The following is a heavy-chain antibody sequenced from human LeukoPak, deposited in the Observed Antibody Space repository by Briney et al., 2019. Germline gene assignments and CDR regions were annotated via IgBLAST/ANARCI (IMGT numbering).Heavy chain of an antibody. D-gene: IGHD1-26*01. CDR3: ERSELLRFTDY. J-gene: IGHJ4*02. V-gene: IGHV3-23*01. Sequence: PGGSLRLSCAASGFTFSSYAMSWVRQAPGKGLEWVSGISGSGGSTYYADSVKGRFTVSRDNSKSTLYLQVNSLTADDTAVYYCERSELLRFTDYWGQGTLVTVSS. CDR2: ISGSGGST. CDR1: GFTFSSYA.